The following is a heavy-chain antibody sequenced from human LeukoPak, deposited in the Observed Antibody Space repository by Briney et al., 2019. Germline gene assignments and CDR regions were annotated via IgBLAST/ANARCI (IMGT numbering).Heavy chain of an antibody. V-gene: IGHV3-30*04. J-gene: IGHJ6*03. CDR1: GFTFSSYA. D-gene: IGHD4-17*01. CDR3: ARDRRYGASGYYYMDV. CDR2: ISYDGSNQ. Sequence: TGGSLRLSCAASGFTFSSYAMHWVRQAPGKGLEWVTAISYDGSNQYYADSVKGRFTISRDNSKNTLHLQMNSLRLEDTAVYYCARDRRYGASGYYYMDVWGKGTTVTVSS.